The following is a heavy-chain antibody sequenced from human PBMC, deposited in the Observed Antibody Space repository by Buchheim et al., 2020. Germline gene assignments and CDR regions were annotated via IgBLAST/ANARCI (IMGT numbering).Heavy chain of an antibody. CDR2: IHYSGST. Sequence: QVQLQESGPGLVKPSETLSLTCTVSGEPLSSYNYFWGWIRQPPGKGLDWIGYIHYSGSTYYRPSLQSRITMSVDPSKNQLSLNVNSVTAADTAVYYCAAIATDVSRWFDAWGQGTL. J-gene: IGHJ5*02. CDR3: AAIATDVSRWFDA. CDR1: GEPLSSYNYF. V-gene: IGHV4-39*01. D-gene: IGHD6-13*01.